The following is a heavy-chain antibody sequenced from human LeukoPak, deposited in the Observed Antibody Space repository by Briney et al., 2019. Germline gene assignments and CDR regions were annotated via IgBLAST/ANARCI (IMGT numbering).Heavy chain of an antibody. CDR3: ARKLDSSGWHNWFDP. J-gene: IGHJ5*02. V-gene: IGHV1-69*05. CDR2: IIPIFGTA. D-gene: IGHD6-19*01. CDR1: GGTFSGYA. Sequence: SVKVSCKASGGTFSGYAISLVRQAPGQGLEWMGGIIPIFGTANYAQKFQGRVTITTDESTSTAYMELSSLRSEDTAVYYCARKLDSSGWHNWFDPWGQGTLVTVSS.